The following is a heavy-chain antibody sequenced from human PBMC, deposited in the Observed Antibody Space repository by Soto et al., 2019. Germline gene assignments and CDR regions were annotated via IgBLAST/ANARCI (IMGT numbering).Heavy chain of an antibody. CDR2: IIPIFGTA. Sequence: SVKVSCKASGGTFSSYAISWVRQAPGQGLEWMGGIIPIFGTANYAQKFQGRVTITADESTSTAYMELSSLRSEDTAVYYCARGTYYYDSSGYKQNWFDPWGQGTLVTVSS. CDR1: GGTFSSYA. CDR3: ARGTYYYDSSGYKQNWFDP. D-gene: IGHD3-22*01. V-gene: IGHV1-69*13. J-gene: IGHJ5*02.